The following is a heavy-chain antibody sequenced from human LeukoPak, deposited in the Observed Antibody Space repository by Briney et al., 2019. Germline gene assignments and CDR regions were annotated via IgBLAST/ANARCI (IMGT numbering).Heavy chain of an antibody. V-gene: IGHV1-69*04. CDR3: ASRLIYSYGLPDDAFDI. D-gene: IGHD5-18*01. J-gene: IGHJ3*02. CDR1: GGTFSSYA. CDR2: IIPILGIA. Sequence: SVKVSCKASGGTFSSYAISWVRQAPGQGLEWMGRIIPILGIANYAQKFQGRVTITADKSTSTAYMELSSLRSEDTAVYYCASRLIYSYGLPDDAFDIWGQGTMVTVSS.